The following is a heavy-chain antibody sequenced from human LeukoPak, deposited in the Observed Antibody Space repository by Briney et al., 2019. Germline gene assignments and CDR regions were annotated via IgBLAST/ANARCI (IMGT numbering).Heavy chain of an antibody. CDR3: ARTPIAAAGTIFDF. V-gene: IGHV1-18*04. Sequence: GASVKVSCKASGYIFTSYGISWVRQAPGQGLEWMGWISAYNGNTNYAQKLQGRVTMTTDTSTSTAYMELRSLRSDDTAVYYCARTPIAAAGTIFDFWGQGTLVTVSS. D-gene: IGHD6-13*01. CDR2: ISAYNGNT. CDR1: GYIFTSYG. J-gene: IGHJ4*02.